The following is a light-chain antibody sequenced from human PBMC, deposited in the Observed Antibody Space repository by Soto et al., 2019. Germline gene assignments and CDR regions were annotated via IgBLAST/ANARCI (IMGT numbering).Light chain of an antibody. J-gene: IGKJ1*01. CDR3: QQCGSSPPT. CDR1: QSVSGY. CDR2: GAS. V-gene: IGKV3-11*02. Sequence: EIRLSQSAATLSLTQGERATLSSMSSQSVSGYLAWYQQKPGQAPRPLIYGASRRATGAEERRRGRECGRDCAQSVSFIEPEDFAVYFCQQCGSSPPTFGQGTKVDIK.